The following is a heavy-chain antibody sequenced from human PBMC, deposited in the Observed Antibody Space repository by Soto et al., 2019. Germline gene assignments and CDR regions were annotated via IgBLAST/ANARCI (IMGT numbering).Heavy chain of an antibody. V-gene: IGHV3-23*01. Sequence: GGSLRLSCAASGFTFSSYAMSWVRQAPGKGLEWVSAISGSGGSTYYADSVKGRFTISRDNSKNTLYLQMNSLRAEDTAVYYCAKDRGVMGDTARDAFDIWGQGTMVTVSS. J-gene: IGHJ3*02. CDR2: ISGSGGST. CDR1: GFTFSSYA. D-gene: IGHD1-26*01. CDR3: AKDRGVMGDTARDAFDI.